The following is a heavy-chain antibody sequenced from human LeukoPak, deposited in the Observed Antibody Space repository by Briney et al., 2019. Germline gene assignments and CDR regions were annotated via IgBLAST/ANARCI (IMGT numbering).Heavy chain of an antibody. V-gene: IGHV1-2*06. D-gene: IGHD3-22*01. CDR3: ARGYYYDSSGYTFDY. CDR2: INPNSGGT. Sequence: PGGSLRLSCAASGFTFSSYGMHWVRQAPGQGLEWMGRINPNSGGTNYAQKFQGRVTMTRDTSISTAYMELSRLRSDDTAVYYCARGYYYDSSGYTFDYWGQGTLVTVSS. CDR1: GFTFSSYG. J-gene: IGHJ4*02.